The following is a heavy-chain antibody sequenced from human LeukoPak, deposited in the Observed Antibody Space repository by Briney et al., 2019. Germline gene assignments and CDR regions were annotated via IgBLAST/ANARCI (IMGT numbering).Heavy chain of an antibody. D-gene: IGHD3-22*01. CDR1: GGSISSSDW. V-gene: IGHV4-4*02. CDR3: ARREFYDSTGYFDL. Sequence: SETLSLTRAVSGGSISSSDWWSWVRQPPGKGLEWIGEIYHSGSTNYTPSLKSRVTISVDKSKNQFSLKLSSVTAADTAVYYCARREFYDSTGYFDLWGRGTLVTVSS. CDR2: IYHSGST. J-gene: IGHJ2*01.